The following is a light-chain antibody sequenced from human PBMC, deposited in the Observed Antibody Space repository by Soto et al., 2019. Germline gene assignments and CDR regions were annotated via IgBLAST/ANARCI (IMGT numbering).Light chain of an antibody. CDR2: STN. CDR1: SGSVSTSYY. V-gene: IGLV8-61*01. Sequence: VVTQEPSFSVSPGGTVTLTCGLRSGSVSTSYYPSWYQQTPGQAPRTLIYSTNTRSSGVPDRFSGSILGNKAALTITGAQADDESDYYCVLYMGSGTWVFGGGTKLTVL. CDR3: VLYMGSGTWV. J-gene: IGLJ3*02.